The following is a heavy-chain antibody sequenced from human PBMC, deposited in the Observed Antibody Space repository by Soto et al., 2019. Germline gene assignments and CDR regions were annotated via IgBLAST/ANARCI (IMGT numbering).Heavy chain of an antibody. CDR2: IYKSGST. CDR1: SGSISGYS. Sequence: SETLSLTCTVSSGSISGYSWTWIRQPPRKGLEWIGYIYKSGSTTYNPSLKSRVTMSVDTPKSQLSLKVTSVTAADTAVYYCARGVPNCSSSSCYFDYWSQGALVTVSS. CDR3: ARGVPNCSSSSCYFDY. D-gene: IGHD2-2*01. V-gene: IGHV4-59*01. J-gene: IGHJ4*02.